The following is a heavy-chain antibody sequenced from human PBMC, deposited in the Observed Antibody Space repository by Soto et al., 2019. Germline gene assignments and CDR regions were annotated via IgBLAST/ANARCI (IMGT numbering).Heavy chain of an antibody. D-gene: IGHD3-3*02. CDR2: IGGGGGST. V-gene: IGHV3-23*01. Sequence: GGSLRLSCAASGFTFSEYAMSWVRQAPGKGLEWVSAIGGGGGSTYYADSVKGRFTISRDNSKNTLYLQMNSLRAEDTAVYYCAKEAFLEWLVPFDYWGQGTLVTVSS. CDR1: GFTFSEYA. CDR3: AKEAFLEWLVPFDY. J-gene: IGHJ4*02.